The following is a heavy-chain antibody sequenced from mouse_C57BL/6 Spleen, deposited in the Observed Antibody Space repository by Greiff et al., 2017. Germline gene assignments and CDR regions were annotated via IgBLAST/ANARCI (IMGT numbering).Heavy chain of an antibody. D-gene: IGHD2-3*01. J-gene: IGHJ3*01. Sequence: QVQLKQSGAELVRPGASVTLSCKASGYTFTDYEMHWVKQTPVHGLEWIGAIDPETGGTAYNQKFKGKAILTADKSSSTAYMELRSLTSEDSAVYYCTRRMGWLLPLAYWGQGTLVTVSA. CDR3: TRRMGWLLPLAY. V-gene: IGHV1-15*01. CDR1: GYTFTDYE. CDR2: IDPETGGT.